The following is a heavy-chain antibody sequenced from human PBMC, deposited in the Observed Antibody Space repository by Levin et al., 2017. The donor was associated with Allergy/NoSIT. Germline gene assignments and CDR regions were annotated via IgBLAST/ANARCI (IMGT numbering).Heavy chain of an antibody. CDR2: ISGDGDTT. CDR1: GFTFSNFA. V-gene: IGHV3-23*01. Sequence: RTGGSLRLSCAASGFTFSNFAMSWVRQAPGKGLEWVSSISGDGDTTYYADSVKGRFAISRDTSKNTLYLQINSLRAEDTAIYYCAKDRRDIASAGYLDLWGQGTLVTVSS. D-gene: IGHD6-13*01. J-gene: IGHJ5*02. CDR3: AKDRRDIASAGYLDL.